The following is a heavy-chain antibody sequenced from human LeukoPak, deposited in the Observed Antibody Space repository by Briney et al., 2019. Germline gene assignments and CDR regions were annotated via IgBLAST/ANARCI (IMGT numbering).Heavy chain of an antibody. CDR3: ARGPSPYYYDSSGYSD. J-gene: IGHJ4*02. D-gene: IGHD3-22*01. Sequence: SETLSLTCTVSGGSISSYYWSWIRQPPGKGLEWIGYIYYSGSTNYNPSLKSRVTISVDTSKNQFSLKLSSVTAADTAVYYCARGPSPYYYDSSGYSDWGQGTLVTVSP. CDR1: GGSISSYY. V-gene: IGHV4-59*01. CDR2: IYYSGST.